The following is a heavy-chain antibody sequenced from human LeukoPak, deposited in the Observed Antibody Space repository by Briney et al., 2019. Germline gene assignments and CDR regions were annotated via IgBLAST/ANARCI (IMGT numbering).Heavy chain of an antibody. J-gene: IGHJ4*02. D-gene: IGHD4-17*01. CDR2: ISGSGGST. V-gene: IGHV3-23*01. CDR1: GFTFSSYA. Sequence: GGSLRLSCAASGFTFSSYAMSWVRQAPGKGLEWVSAISGSGGSTYYADSVKGRFTISRDNSKNTLYLQMNSLRAEDTAVYYCARGITVTIYFDYWGQGTLVTVSS. CDR3: ARGITVTIYFDY.